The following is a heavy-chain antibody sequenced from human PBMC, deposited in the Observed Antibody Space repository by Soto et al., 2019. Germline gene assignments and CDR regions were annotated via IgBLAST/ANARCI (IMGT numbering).Heavy chain of an antibody. D-gene: IGHD3-9*01. V-gene: IGHV4-61*01. CDR3: ARWHPSRSRYFDSPLVGP. Sequence: SETLSLTCTVSGGSVSSGSYYWSWIRQPPGKGLEWIGYIYYSGSTNYNPSLKSRVTISVDTSKNQFSLKLSSVTAADTAVYYCARWHPSRSRYFDSPLVGPWGQGTLVTVSS. J-gene: IGHJ5*02. CDR1: GGSVSSGSYY. CDR2: IYYSGST.